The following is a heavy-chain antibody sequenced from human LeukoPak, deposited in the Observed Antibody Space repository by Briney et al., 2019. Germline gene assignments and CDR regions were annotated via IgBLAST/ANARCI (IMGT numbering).Heavy chain of an antibody. D-gene: IGHD3-22*01. Sequence: SGPALVKPTQTLTLTCTFSGFSLSTSGMCVSWIRQPPGKALEWLALIDWDDDKYYSTSLKTRLTISKDTSKNQVVLTMTNMDPVDTATYYCAQGGDYYDSSGYLRFDHWGQGTLVTVPS. V-gene: IGHV2-70*01. CDR3: AQGGDYYDSSGYLRFDH. CDR2: IDWDDDK. CDR1: GFSLSTSGMC. J-gene: IGHJ4*02.